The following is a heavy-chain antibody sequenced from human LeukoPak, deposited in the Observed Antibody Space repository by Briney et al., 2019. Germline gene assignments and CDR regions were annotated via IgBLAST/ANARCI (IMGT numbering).Heavy chain of an antibody. D-gene: IGHD2-2*02. J-gene: IGHJ4*02. CDR3: ARVELDIVVVPAAITFDY. Sequence: SETLSLTCAVYGASFSGYYWSWIRQPPGKGLEWIGEINHSGSTNYNPSLKSRVTISVDTSKNQFSLKLSSLTAADTAVYYCARVELDIVVVPAAITFDYWGQGTLVTVSS. CDR1: GASFSGYY. CDR2: INHSGST. V-gene: IGHV4-34*01.